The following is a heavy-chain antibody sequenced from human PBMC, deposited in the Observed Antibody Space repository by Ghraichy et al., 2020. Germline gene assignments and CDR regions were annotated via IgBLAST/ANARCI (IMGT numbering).Heavy chain of an antibody. V-gene: IGHV4-39*01. CDR2: MHHSGST. CDR1: GGSISSINYY. J-gene: IGHJ2*01. Sequence: SQTLSLTCTVSGGSISSINYYWGWIRQPPGKGQEWIGSMHHSGSTYYNPSLKSRPTISVDKPKNQFSLNLTSVTAADTAVYYCAGSFAVIRYFDLWGRGTVVTVSS. CDR3: AGSFAVIRYFDL. D-gene: IGHD3-10*01.